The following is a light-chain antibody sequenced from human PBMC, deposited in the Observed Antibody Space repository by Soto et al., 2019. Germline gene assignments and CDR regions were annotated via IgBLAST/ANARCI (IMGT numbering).Light chain of an antibody. J-gene: IGKJ5*01. CDR2: DAS. V-gene: IGKV3-11*01. CDR3: QQRSNLIT. CDR1: QSVSSY. Sequence: EIVLTQSPATLSLSPEERATVSCRASQSVSSYLAWYQQKPGQAPRLLIYDASNRATGIPARFSGSGSGTDFTLTISSLEPEDFAVYYCQQRSNLITFGQGTRLEIK.